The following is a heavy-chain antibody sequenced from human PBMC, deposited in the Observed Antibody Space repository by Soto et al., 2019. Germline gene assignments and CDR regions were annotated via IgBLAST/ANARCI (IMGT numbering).Heavy chain of an antibody. J-gene: IGHJ4*02. D-gene: IGHD3-10*01. CDR1: GFSLSTARMG. V-gene: IGHV2-26*01. CDR3: ARTPDNTQAYYYGSGPFDY. CDR2: ICSNDEK. Sequence: QVTLKESGPVLVKPTETLTLTCTVSGFSLSTARMGVSWIRQPPGKALEWLAHICSNDEKSSSTTLKSRLAISKDTSKSQVGLTMTNMDPVDTSTYYRARTPDNTQAYYYGSGPFDYWGQGTLVTVSS.